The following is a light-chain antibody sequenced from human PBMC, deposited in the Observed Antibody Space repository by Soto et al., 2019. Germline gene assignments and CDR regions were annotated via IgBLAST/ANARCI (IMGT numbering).Light chain of an antibody. Sequence: QSVLTQPPSVSGAPGQRVTISCTGSSSNIGAGYVVHWYQQLPGTAPKVLIYGNINRPSGVPDRFSGSRSGTSASLAITGLQAEDEADYYCQSYDSSLSGSMVFGGGTKLTVL. CDR1: SSNIGAGYV. CDR2: GNI. J-gene: IGLJ2*01. CDR3: QSYDSSLSGSMV. V-gene: IGLV1-40*01.